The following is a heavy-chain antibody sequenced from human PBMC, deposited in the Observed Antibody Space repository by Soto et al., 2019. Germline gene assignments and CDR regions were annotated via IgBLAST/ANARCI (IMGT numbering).Heavy chain of an antibody. CDR3: ARDVRATYYYDSSGPLYWYFDL. V-gene: IGHV3-48*02. J-gene: IGHJ2*01. Sequence: EVQLVESGGGLVQPGGSLRLSCAASEFTFSSYSMNWVRQAPGKGLEWVSYISSSSSTIYYADSVKGRFTISRDNAKNSLYLRMNSLRDEDTAVYYCARDVRATYYYDSSGPLYWYFDLWGRGTLVTVSS. D-gene: IGHD3-22*01. CDR2: ISSSSSTI. CDR1: EFTFSSYS.